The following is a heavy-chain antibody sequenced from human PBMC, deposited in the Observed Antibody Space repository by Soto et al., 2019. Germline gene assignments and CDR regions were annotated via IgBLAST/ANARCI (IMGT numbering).Heavy chain of an antibody. CDR2: ISYDGSNK. Sequence: QVQLVESGGGVVQPGRSLRLSCAASGFTFSSYAMHWVRQAPGKGLEWVAVISYDGSNKYYADSVKGRFTISRDNSKNTLYLQMNSLRAEDTAVYYCAREGAVAGMLDYWVQGTLVTVSS. CDR1: GFTFSSYA. J-gene: IGHJ4*02. CDR3: AREGAVAGMLDY. D-gene: IGHD6-19*01. V-gene: IGHV3-30-3*01.